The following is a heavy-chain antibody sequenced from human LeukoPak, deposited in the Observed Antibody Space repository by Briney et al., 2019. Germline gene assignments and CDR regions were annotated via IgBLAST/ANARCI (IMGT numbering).Heavy chain of an antibody. Sequence: GGSLRPSCAASGFTFSSYWMTWVRQAPGKGLEWVANIKQDGSEKYYVDSVKGRFTISRDNAKNSLYLQMNTLRPEDTAVYYCARGRYFGSSGFYYYFDYWGQGTLVTVSS. CDR2: IKQDGSEK. V-gene: IGHV3-7*01. CDR3: ARGRYFGSSGFYYYFDY. D-gene: IGHD3-22*01. CDR1: GFTFSSYW. J-gene: IGHJ4*02.